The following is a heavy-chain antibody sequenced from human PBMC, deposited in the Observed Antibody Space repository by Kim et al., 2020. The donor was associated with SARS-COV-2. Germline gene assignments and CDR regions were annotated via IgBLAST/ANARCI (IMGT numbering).Heavy chain of an antibody. V-gene: IGHV4-59*01. D-gene: IGHD3-3*01. CDR3: ARDWTKPGYDVWSGSRDYYYYMDV. Sequence: SETLSLTCSVSGCSISSYYWSWIRQPPGKGLEWIGYIYYSGSTNYNPSLKNRVTISVDTSKNPFSLMLSSVTAADTAVYYCARDWTKPGYDVWSGSRDYYYYMDVWGKGTTVTVSS. J-gene: IGHJ6*03. CDR1: GCSISSYY. CDR2: IYYSGST.